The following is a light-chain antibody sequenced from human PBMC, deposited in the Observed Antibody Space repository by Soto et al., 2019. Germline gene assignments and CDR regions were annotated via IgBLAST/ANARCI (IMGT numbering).Light chain of an antibody. CDR2: DVS. CDR1: SSDVGGYKY. V-gene: IGLV2-14*01. CDR3: SSYTSSSSYV. J-gene: IGLJ1*01. Sequence: QSALTQPASVSGSPGQSIAISCTGTSSDVGGYKYVSWYQQYPGKAPKLMIYDVSNRPSGFSDRFSGSKSGNTASLTISGLQSEDEADYYCSSYTSSSSYVFGTGTKVPS.